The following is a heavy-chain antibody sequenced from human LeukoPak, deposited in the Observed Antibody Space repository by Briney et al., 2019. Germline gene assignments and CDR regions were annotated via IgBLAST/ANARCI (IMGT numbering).Heavy chain of an antibody. D-gene: IGHD3-10*01. CDR1: GGSTSRYY. Sequence: PSETLSLTFTVSGGSTSRYYWSWIGQPPGKGLAWIGYIYYSGSTNYNPSLKSRVTISVDTSKNQFSLKLSSVTAADTAVYYCATDYYGSGFNYFDYWGQGTLVTVSS. J-gene: IGHJ4*02. CDR2: IYYSGST. CDR3: ATDYYGSGFNYFDY. V-gene: IGHV4-59*01.